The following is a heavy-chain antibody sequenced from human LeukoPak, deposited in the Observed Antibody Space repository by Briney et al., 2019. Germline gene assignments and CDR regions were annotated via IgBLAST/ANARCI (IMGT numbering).Heavy chain of an antibody. D-gene: IGHD3-3*01. V-gene: IGHV3-74*01. CDR2: INSDGSST. Sequence: PGGSLRLSCAASGFTFSSYWMHWVRQAPGKGLVWVSRINSDGSSTSYADSVKGRFTISRDNAKNTLYLQMNSLRAVDTAVYYCARARFDFWSGYYNLDYWGQGTLVTVSS. CDR3: ARARFDFWSGYYNLDY. CDR1: GFTFSSYW. J-gene: IGHJ4*02.